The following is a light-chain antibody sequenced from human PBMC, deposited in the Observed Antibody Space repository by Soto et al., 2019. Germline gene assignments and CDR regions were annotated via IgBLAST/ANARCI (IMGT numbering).Light chain of an antibody. Sequence: QSVLTQPASVSGSPGQSITISCTGTRSEVGSYNLVSWYQQHPGKAPKLMTYEGGKRPSGVSNRFSASKSGSTASLTISGLQAEDEADYYCQTSDSGLSGLIFGTGTKLTVL. CDR1: RSEVGSYNL. V-gene: IGLV2-23*01. CDR2: EGG. CDR3: QTSDSGLSGLI. J-gene: IGLJ1*01.